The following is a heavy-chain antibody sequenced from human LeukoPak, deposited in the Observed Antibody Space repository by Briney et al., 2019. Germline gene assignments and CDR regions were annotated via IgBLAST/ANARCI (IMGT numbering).Heavy chain of an antibody. V-gene: IGHV3-7*04. CDR2: MKQDGSEK. Sequence: GGSLRLSCAASGFTFRTYWMSWVRQAPGKGLEWVANMKQDGSEKYYVDSVKGRFTISRDNAKNSLYLQINSMRVEDTAVYYCARSLAAGFYIWGQGTVVTVSS. D-gene: IGHD6-25*01. CDR1: GFTFRTYW. CDR3: ARSLAAGFYI. J-gene: IGHJ3*02.